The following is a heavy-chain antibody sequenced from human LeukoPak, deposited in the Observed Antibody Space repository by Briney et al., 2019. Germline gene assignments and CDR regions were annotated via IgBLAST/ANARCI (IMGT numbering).Heavy chain of an antibody. Sequence: SETLSLTCTVSGGSISSYYWSWIRQPPGEGLEWIGYIHYRGSTNYNPSLKSRVTISVDTSKNQFSLELSSLSAADTAVYYCARSVLGYSYGLHIDYWGQGTLVTVSS. CDR1: GGSISSYY. CDR3: ARSVLGYSYGLHIDY. V-gene: IGHV4-59*01. CDR2: IHYRGST. J-gene: IGHJ4*02. D-gene: IGHD5-18*01.